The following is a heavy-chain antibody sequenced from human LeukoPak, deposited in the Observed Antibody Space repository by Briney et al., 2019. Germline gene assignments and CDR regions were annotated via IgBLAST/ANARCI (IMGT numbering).Heavy chain of an antibody. CDR2: INPNSGGT. D-gene: IGHD6-13*01. Sequence: AASVKVSCKASGYTFTGYYMHWVRQAPGQGLEWMGWINPNSGGTNYAQKFQGRVTMTRDTSISTAYMELSRLRSDDTAVYYCARGKQPSYYYYYYMDVWGKGTTVTVSS. CDR3: ARGKQPSYYYYYYMDV. V-gene: IGHV1-2*02. CDR1: GYTFTGYY. J-gene: IGHJ6*03.